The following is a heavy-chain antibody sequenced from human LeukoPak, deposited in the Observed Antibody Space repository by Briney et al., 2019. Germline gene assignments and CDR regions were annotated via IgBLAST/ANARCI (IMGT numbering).Heavy chain of an antibody. J-gene: IGHJ4*02. D-gene: IGHD6-13*01. CDR3: AKEHEIGPYSSSWYAKYYFDY. Sequence: GGSLRLSCAASGFTFSSYAMSWVRQAPGKGLEWVSAISGSGGSTYYADSVKGRFTISRDNSKNTLYLQMNSLRAEDTAVYYCAKEHEIGPYSSSWYAKYYFDYWGQGTLVTVSS. CDR1: GFTFSSYA. V-gene: IGHV3-23*01. CDR2: ISGSGGST.